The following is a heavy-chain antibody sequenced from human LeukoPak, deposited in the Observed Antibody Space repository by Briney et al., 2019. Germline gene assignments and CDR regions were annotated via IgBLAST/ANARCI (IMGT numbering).Heavy chain of an antibody. D-gene: IGHD1-1*01. V-gene: IGHV3-9*01. J-gene: IGHJ6*02. CDR2: ISWNSGSI. CDR3: AKGIHPGGMDV. Sequence: AGGSLRLSCAASGFTFDDYAMHWVRQAPGKGLEWVSGISWNSGSIGYADSVKGRFTISRDNAKNPLYLQMNSLRAEDTALYYCAKGIHPGGMDVWGQGTTVTVSS. CDR1: GFTFDDYA.